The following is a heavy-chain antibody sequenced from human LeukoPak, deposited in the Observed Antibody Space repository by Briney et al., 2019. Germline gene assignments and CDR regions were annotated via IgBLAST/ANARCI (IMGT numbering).Heavy chain of an antibody. CDR2: INPDGSTI. D-gene: IGHD1-7*01. CDR1: GFTFSNYW. CDR3: ATAGNYRFDY. V-gene: IGHV3-74*01. J-gene: IGHJ4*02. Sequence: GGSLRLSCAASGFTFSNYWVHWVRQAPGKGLVWVSRINPDGSTINYAGSVKGRFTISRDNAKNTLYLQMNSLRAEDTAVYYCATAGNYRFDYWGQGTLVTVSS.